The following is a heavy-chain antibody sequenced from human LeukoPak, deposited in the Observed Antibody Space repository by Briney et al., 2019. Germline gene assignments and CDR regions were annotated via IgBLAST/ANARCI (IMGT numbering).Heavy chain of an antibody. CDR2: ISGNGGTT. D-gene: IGHD3-22*01. CDR3: ARTAGSGYFYFDY. J-gene: IGHJ4*02. V-gene: IGHV3-23*01. Sequence: GGSLRLSCAASGFTFSSYAMTWVRQAPGRGLEWVSAISGNGGTTYYADSVKGRFTISRDNSKNTLYLQMNSLRAEDTAVYYCARTAGSGYFYFDYWGQGTLVTVSS. CDR1: GFTFSSYA.